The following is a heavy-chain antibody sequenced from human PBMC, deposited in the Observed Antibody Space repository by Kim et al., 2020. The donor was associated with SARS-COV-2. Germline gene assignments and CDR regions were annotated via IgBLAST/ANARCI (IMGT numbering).Heavy chain of an antibody. CDR2: INHSGST. V-gene: IGHV4-34*01. CDR1: GGSFSGYY. J-gene: IGHJ4*02. Sequence: SETLSLTCAVYGGSFSGYYWSWIRQPPGKGLEWIGEINHSGSTNYNPSLKSRVTISVDTSKNQFSLKLSSVTAADTAVYYCATVDMVRGVIPDYWGQGTLVTVSS. CDR3: ATVDMVRGVIPDY. D-gene: IGHD3-10*01.